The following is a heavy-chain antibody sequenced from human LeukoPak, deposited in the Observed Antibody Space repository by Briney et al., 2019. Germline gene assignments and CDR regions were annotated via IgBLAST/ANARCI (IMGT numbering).Heavy chain of an antibody. J-gene: IGHJ3*02. CDR2: IIPILGIA. V-gene: IGHV1-69*04. CDR1: GGTFSSYA. Sequence: VASVKVSCKASGGTFSSYAISWVRQAPGQGLEWMGRIIPILGIANYAQKFQGRVTITADKSTSTAYMELSSLRSEDTAVYYCARTAADPWEAFDIWGQGTMVTVSS. CDR3: ARTAADPWEAFDI. D-gene: IGHD6-13*01.